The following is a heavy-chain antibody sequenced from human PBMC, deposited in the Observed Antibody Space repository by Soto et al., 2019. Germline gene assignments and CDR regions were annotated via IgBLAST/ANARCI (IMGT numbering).Heavy chain of an antibody. D-gene: IGHD6-13*01. CDR2: INHSGST. V-gene: IGHV4-34*01. CDR3: ATSTKEYSSSLWTD. CDR1: GGSFSDYY. Sequence: QVQLQQWGAGLLKPSETLSLTCAVYGGSFSDYYWSWIRQPPGKGLEWIGEINHSGSTNYNPSLKSRVTISVDTSKNQFSLKLSSVTAAETAVYYCATSTKEYSSSLWTDWGQGTLVTVSS. J-gene: IGHJ4*02.